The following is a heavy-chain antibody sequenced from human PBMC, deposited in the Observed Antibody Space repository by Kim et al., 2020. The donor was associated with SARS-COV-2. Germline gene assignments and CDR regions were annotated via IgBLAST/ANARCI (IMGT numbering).Heavy chain of an antibody. J-gene: IGHJ4*02. CDR3: ATDFWSAYYHN. CDR1: GFTLREVA. Sequence: ASVKVSCKVSGFTLREVAMHWVRQAPGKGLEWGGGGSPEGGVTIYAQIFQGRVTLTEDTSTDTAYMELSSLRFGDTAVYYCATDFWSAYYHNWGPGTLVTVSS. D-gene: IGHD3-3*01. CDR2: GSPEGGVT. V-gene: IGHV1-24*01.